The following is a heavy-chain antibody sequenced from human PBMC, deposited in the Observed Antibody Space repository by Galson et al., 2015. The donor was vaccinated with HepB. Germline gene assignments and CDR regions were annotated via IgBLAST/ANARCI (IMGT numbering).Heavy chain of an antibody. V-gene: IGHV1-69*04. D-gene: IGHD3-22*01. Sequence: SVKVSCKASGGTFSSYAITWVRQAPGQGLEWMGRIIPILGIANYAQKFQGRVTITADKSTSTAYMELSSLRSEDTAVYYCASDRDYYDSSGYYDAFDIWGQGTMVTVSS. CDR1: GGTFSSYA. J-gene: IGHJ3*02. CDR3: ASDRDYYDSSGYYDAFDI. CDR2: IIPILGIA.